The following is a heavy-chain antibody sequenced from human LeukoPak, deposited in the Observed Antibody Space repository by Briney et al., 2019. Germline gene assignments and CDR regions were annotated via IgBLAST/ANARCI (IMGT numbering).Heavy chain of an antibody. CDR2: IYHSGST. Sequence: SQTLSLTCAVSGGSISSGGYSWSWIRQPPGKGLEWIGYIYHSGSTYYNPSLKSRVTISVDRSKNQFSLKLSSVTAADTAVYYCATAAGIGVALVPAAPPYYYGMDVWGQGTTVTVSS. CDR3: ATAAGIGVALVPAAPPYYYGMDV. J-gene: IGHJ6*02. V-gene: IGHV4-30-2*01. CDR1: GGSISSGGYS. D-gene: IGHD2-2*01.